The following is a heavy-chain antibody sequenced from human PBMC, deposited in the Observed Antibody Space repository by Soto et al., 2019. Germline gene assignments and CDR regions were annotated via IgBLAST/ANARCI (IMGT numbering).Heavy chain of an antibody. D-gene: IGHD1-26*01. V-gene: IGHV3-7*01. J-gene: IGHJ4*02. CDR1: GFIFGSYS. Sequence: PGGSLRLSCVGSGFIFGSYSINWVRQAPGKGLEWVANISPDGSQTSYVGSVKGRFTVSRDNAENSVSLQIISLRVEDTAVYYCSWSLNNWGQGTLVTVSS. CDR3: SWSLNN. CDR2: ISPDGSQT.